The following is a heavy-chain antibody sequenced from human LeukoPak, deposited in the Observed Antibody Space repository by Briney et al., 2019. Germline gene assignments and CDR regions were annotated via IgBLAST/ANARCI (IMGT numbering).Heavy chain of an antibody. CDR3: AKSPYRGGSSWTEFDY. D-gene: IGHD6-13*01. CDR2: IRYDGSGK. CDR1: GFTISNYG. J-gene: IGHJ4*02. Sequence: GGSLRLSCAASGFTISNYGIHWVRQAPGKGLEWVAFIRYDGSGKYYADSVKGRFTISRDSSKNTVYLQMDSLRDEDTAVYYCAKSPYRGGSSWTEFDYWGQGTLVTVSS. V-gene: IGHV3-30*02.